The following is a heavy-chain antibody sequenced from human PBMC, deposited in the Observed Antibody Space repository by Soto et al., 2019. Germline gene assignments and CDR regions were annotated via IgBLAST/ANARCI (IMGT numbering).Heavy chain of an antibody. CDR2: INSDGSST. CDR1: GFTFSSYW. CDR3: ARGDYGSGSNLMDY. V-gene: IGHV3-74*01. Sequence: EVQLVESGGGLVQPGGSLRLSCAASGFTFSSYWMHWVRQAPGKGLVWVSRINSDGSSTSYADSVKGRLTISRDNAKNTLYLQMNSLRAEDTAVYYCARGDYGSGSNLMDYWGQGTLVTVSS. J-gene: IGHJ4*02. D-gene: IGHD3-10*01.